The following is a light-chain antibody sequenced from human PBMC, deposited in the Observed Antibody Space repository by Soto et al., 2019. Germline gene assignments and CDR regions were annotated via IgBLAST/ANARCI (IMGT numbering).Light chain of an antibody. J-gene: IGKJ1*01. CDR3: QQYGSSPWT. CDR2: GAS. V-gene: IGKV3-20*01. Sequence: EIVLTQSPGTLSLSPGERVTLSCRASQSVSSTYLAWYQQKPGQAPRLLTYGASSRATGIPDRFSGSGSGTDFTLTINRLEPEDFAVYYCQQYGSSPWTFGQGTKVEIK. CDR1: QSVSSTY.